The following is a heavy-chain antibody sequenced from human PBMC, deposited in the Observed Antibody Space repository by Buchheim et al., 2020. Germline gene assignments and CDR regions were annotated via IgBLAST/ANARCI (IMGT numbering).Heavy chain of an antibody. CDR2: IYTSGST. CDR3: AREVRVIAAAGKKGNYDCCGMDV. CDR1: GGSISSGSYY. Sequence: QVQLQESGPGLVKPSQTLSLTCTVSGGSISSGSYYWSWIRQPAGKGLEWIGRIYTSGSTNYNPSLKSRVTISVDTSKNQFSLNVSSVIAADTAVYYCAREVRVIAAAGKKGNYDCCGMDVWGQGTT. V-gene: IGHV4-61*02. D-gene: IGHD6-13*01. J-gene: IGHJ6*02.